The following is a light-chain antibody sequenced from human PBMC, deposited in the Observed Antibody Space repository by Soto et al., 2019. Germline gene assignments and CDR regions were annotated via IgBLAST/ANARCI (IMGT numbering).Light chain of an antibody. Sequence: QSALTQPDSVSGSPGQSITISCTGTTSDIDGYNYVSWYQQHPGKAPKLIIYEVSDRPSGVSDRFSGSKSGSTASLTISGLQSEDEAHYYCVSYTSSATLVFGGGTKLTVL. CDR1: TSDIDGYNY. V-gene: IGLV2-14*01. CDR2: EVS. J-gene: IGLJ3*02. CDR3: VSYTSSATLV.